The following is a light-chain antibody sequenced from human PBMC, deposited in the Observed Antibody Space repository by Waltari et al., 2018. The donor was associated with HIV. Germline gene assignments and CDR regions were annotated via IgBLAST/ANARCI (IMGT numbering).Light chain of an antibody. CDR2: ESS. CDR3: QQRSNWPWT. Sequence: DIVLTQSPATLSLSPGERATLSCRASQSVRSYLAWYQQKPGQAPRLLIYESSNRATGIPARFSGSGSGTDFTLTISSLEPEDFAVYYCQQRSNWPWTFGQGTKVEIK. CDR1: QSVRSY. J-gene: IGKJ1*01. V-gene: IGKV3-11*01.